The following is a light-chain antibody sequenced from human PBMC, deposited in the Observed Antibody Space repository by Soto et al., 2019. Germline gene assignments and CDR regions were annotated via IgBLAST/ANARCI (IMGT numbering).Light chain of an antibody. CDR3: QQYGSSQWT. J-gene: IGKJ1*01. V-gene: IGKV3-20*01. CDR2: GAF. Sequence: IVLTQSPAALSLSPWKRATLSCRASQNISNYLIWYQQKPGQAPRLLIYGAFNRATGIPDRFSGGGSGTDFTLTVTRLEPEDFAVYYCQQYGSSQWTFGQGTKVDIK. CDR1: QNISNY.